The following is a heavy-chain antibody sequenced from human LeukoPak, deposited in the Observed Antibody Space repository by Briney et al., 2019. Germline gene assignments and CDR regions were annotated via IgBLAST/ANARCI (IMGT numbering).Heavy chain of an antibody. D-gene: IGHD3-22*01. CDR3: ARDGSSGYHFRHYYYYMDV. V-gene: IGHV4-59*01. Sequence: SETLSITCTVSGDSISSYYWSWIRQPPGKGLEWIGYIYYSGSTNYNPSLKSRVTISVDTSKNQFSLKLSSVTAADTAVYYCARDGSSGYHFRHYYYYMDVWGKGTTVTVSS. CDR2: IYYSGST. CDR1: GDSISSYY. J-gene: IGHJ6*03.